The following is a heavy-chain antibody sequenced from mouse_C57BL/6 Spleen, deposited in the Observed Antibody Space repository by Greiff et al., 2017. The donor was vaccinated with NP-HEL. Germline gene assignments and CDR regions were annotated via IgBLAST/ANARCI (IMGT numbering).Heavy chain of an antibody. CDR1: GFTFSDYG. D-gene: IGHD2-4*01. CDR2: ISSGSSTI. V-gene: IGHV5-17*01. Sequence: EVQLVESGGGLVKPGGSLKLSCAASGFTFSDYGMHWVRQAPEKGLEWVAYISSGSSTIYYADTVKGRFTISRDNAKNTLFLQMTSLRSEDTAMYYCAKGGSVYYDYDGAMDYWGQGTSVTVSS. J-gene: IGHJ4*01. CDR3: AKGGSVYYDYDGAMDY.